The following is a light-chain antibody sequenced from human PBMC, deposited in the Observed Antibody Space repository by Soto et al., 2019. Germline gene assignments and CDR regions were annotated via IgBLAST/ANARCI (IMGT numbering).Light chain of an antibody. V-gene: IGKV3-20*01. Sequence: IVLTQSPGTVSLSPGERATLSCRASQTVGNNYLAWFQQKPGQAPRLLIDDSSNRATGIPDRFSGSGSGTDFTLTISRLEPEDFAVYYCQQCAYSPLTFGGGTKVEIK. J-gene: IGKJ4*01. CDR1: QTVGNNY. CDR2: DSS. CDR3: QQCAYSPLT.